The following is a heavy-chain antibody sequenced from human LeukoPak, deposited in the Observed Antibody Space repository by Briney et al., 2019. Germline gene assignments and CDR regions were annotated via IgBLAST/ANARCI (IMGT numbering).Heavy chain of an antibody. CDR2: LYSDGNT. CDR1: GFTVITND. D-gene: IGHD1-14*01. Sequence: GGSLRLSCAASGFTVITNDMTRVRQAPGKGLEWVSVLYSDGNTKYADSVQGRFTTSRDNSKNTLYLEMNSLSPDDTAVYYCARGVEPLAANTLAYWGQGTLVTVSS. V-gene: IGHV3-53*01. CDR3: ARGVEPLAANTLAY. J-gene: IGHJ4*02.